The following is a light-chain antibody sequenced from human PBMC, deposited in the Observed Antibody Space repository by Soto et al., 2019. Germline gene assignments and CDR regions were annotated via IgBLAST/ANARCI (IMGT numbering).Light chain of an antibody. CDR3: SSYAGSNNLNWL. CDR2: EVS. V-gene: IGLV2-8*01. CDR1: SSDVGGYNF. Sequence: QSALTQPPSASGFPGQSVTVSCTGTSSDVGGYNFVSWYQQHPGEAPKLMIYEVSKRPSGVPDRFSGSKSGNTASLTVSGLQAEDEADYYCSSYAGSNNLNWLFGGGTKVTVL. J-gene: IGLJ3*02.